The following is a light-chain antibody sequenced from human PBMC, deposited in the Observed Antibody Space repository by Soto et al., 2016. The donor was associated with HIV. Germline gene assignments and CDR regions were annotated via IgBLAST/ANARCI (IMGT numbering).Light chain of an antibody. CDR1: KLGDKY. Sequence: SYELTQPPSVSVSPGQTASITCSGDKLGDKYACWYQQKPGQSPVLVIYQDTKRPSGIPERFSGSNSENTATLTISDTQAMDEADYYCQAWDSSTAVVFGGGTKLTVL. J-gene: IGLJ2*01. V-gene: IGLV3-1*01. CDR3: QAWDSSTAVV. CDR2: QDT.